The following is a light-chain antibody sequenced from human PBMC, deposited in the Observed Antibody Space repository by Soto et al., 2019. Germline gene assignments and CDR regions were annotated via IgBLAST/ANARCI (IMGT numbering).Light chain of an antibody. CDR2: SAS. Sequence: DIQMTQSPSSVSASVGDRVTITCRAGQDINRWLAQDQQKPGKAPNRMIISASSLQTGVTSSFSGSASGTDFTLTITNLQPEDVETYSCQQGHSFPLTFGPGIKVDLK. V-gene: IGKV1-12*01. J-gene: IGKJ3*01. CDR1: QDINRW. CDR3: QQGHSFPLT.